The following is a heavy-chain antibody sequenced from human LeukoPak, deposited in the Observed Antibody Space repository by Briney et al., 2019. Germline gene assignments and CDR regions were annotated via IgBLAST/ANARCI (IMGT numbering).Heavy chain of an antibody. V-gene: IGHV4-4*02. D-gene: IGHD4-17*01. Sequence: PSGTLSLTCAVSGGSICSSNWWSWVRQPPGKGLEWIGEIYHSGSTNYNPSLKSRVTISVDKSKNQFSLKLSSVTAADTAVYYCARYYGGYGYWFDPWGQGTLVTVSS. CDR2: IYHSGST. J-gene: IGHJ5*02. CDR3: ARYYGGYGYWFDP. CDR1: GGSICSSNW.